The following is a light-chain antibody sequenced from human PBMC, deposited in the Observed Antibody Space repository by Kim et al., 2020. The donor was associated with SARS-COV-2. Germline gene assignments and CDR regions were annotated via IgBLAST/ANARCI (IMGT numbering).Light chain of an antibody. Sequence: SYELTQPPSVSVAPGKTARITCGGNNIGSKSVHWYQQKPGQAPVLVIYYDSDRPSGIPERFSGSISGNTATLTISRVEAGDEADYYCQVWDSSSDHPVVFGGGTQLTVL. CDR3: QVWDSSSDHPVV. V-gene: IGLV3-21*04. CDR1: NIGSKS. J-gene: IGLJ2*01. CDR2: YDS.